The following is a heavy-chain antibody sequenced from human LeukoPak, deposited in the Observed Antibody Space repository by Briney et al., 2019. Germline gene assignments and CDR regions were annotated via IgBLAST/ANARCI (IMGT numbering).Heavy chain of an antibody. D-gene: IGHD3-10*01. CDR3: FREGGD. J-gene: IGHJ4*02. CDR1: GFTVTRSS. CDR2: ITPGVGST. Sequence: GGSLRLSCAASGFTVTRSSISWVRQAPGKGLEWVSAITPGVGSTHYADSVKGRFTISRDNAKNTLYLQMNSLRAEDTAIYYCFREGGDWGQGTLVTVSS. V-gene: IGHV3-23*01.